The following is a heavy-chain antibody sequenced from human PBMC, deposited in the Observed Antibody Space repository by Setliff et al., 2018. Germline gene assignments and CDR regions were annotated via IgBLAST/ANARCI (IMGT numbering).Heavy chain of an antibody. CDR2: IYTSGAT. D-gene: IGHD4-17*01. V-gene: IGHV4-61*02. CDR3: AKEYAVNSFVSNSHQHYGLDV. J-gene: IGHJ6*02. Sequence: ASETLSLTCTVSGASLSSGSYYWSWIRQSAGKGLEWIGRIYTSGATTYSPSLKSRVSISADTSKNLFSLRLKSVTAADTAVYYCAKEYAVNSFVSNSHQHYGLDVWGQGTTVTVSS. CDR1: GASLSSGSYY.